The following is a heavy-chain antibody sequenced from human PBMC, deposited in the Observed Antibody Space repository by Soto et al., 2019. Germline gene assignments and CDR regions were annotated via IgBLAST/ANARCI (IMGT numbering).Heavy chain of an antibody. D-gene: IGHD2-8*02. V-gene: IGHV4-34*01. CDR2: INHSGST. Sequence: QVQLQQWGAGLLKPSETLSLTCAVYGGSFSGYYWTWIRQPPGTGLEWIGEINHSGSTNYNPSLKSRVTISVDTSKNQFSLKLTSVTAAYTAVYDCARDKITGLFDYWGQGTLVTVSS. J-gene: IGHJ4*02. CDR1: GGSFSGYY. CDR3: ARDKITGLFDY.